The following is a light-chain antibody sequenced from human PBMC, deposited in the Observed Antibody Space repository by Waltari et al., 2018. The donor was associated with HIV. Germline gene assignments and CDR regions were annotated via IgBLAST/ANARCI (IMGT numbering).Light chain of an antibody. J-gene: IGLJ2*01. CDR3: AAWDDIRSGWI. V-gene: IGLV1-47*01. CDR1: TSDIGNNY. Sequence: QSVLTQTPSASGTPGQRVTISCSGSTSDIGNNYVYWFQQFPGTPPKVLIYKNDQRPSGGSDRFSASKSGTSASRAISGLRTEDESDFYCAAWDDIRSGWIFGGGTKLTVL. CDR2: KND.